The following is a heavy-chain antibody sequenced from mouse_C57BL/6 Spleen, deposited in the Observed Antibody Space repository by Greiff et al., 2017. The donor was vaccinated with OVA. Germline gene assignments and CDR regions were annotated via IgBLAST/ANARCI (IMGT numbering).Heavy chain of an antibody. V-gene: IGHV14-2*01. D-gene: IGHD2-5*01. CDR1: GFNIKDYY. CDR3: ARSYYSNSAGFAY. Sequence: VQLQQSGAELVKPGASVKLSCTASGFNIKDYYMHWVKQRPEKGLEWIGRIDPADGDTKYASKFKGQATITADTSSNTAYLQLSSLTSEDTAVYYCARSYYSNSAGFAYWGQGTLVTVSA. CDR2: IDPADGDT. J-gene: IGHJ3*01.